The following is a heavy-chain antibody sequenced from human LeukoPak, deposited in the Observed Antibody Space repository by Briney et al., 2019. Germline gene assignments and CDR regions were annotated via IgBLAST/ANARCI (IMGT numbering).Heavy chain of an antibody. V-gene: IGHV3-23*01. J-gene: IGHJ4*02. CDR2: IRESAGGT. CDR1: GITLSNYG. CDR3: ARRGVVIRAVILLAFRNEAHYFDY. D-gene: IGHD3-10*01. Sequence: GGSLRLSCVVSGITLSNYGMSWFRQAPGKGLEWVAHIRESAGGTNYADSVKGRFTISRDNSKNTLYLQMNSLRAEDTAVYFCARRGVVIRAVILLAFRNEAHYFDYWGRGTLVTVSS.